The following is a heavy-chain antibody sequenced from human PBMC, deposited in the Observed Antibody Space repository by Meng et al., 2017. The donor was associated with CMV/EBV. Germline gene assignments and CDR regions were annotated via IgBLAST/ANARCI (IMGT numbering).Heavy chain of an antibody. CDR1: GFTVSSNY. CDR3: ARGYYGSGRDY. V-gene: IGHV3-53*01. CDR2: IYSGGST. Sequence: GESLKISCAASGFTVSSNYMSWVRQAPGKGLEWVSVIYSGGSTYYADSVKGRFTISRDNSQNTLYLQMNSLRAEDTAVYYCARGYYGSGRDYWGQGTLVTVSS. J-gene: IGHJ4*02. D-gene: IGHD3-10*01.